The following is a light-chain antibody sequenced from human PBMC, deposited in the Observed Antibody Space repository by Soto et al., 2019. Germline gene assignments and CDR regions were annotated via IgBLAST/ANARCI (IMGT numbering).Light chain of an antibody. J-gene: IGLJ2*01. CDR2: ADS. CDR1: SSTIGAGYD. Sequence: QSVLTQPPSVSGAPGQRVTISCTGSSSTIGAGYDVQWFQQLPGTAPKLLIYADSNRPSGVPDRISGSKSGASASLVITGLQAADEADYYCQSYDSGLGGAVFGGGTKLTVL. CDR3: QSYDSGLGGAV. V-gene: IGLV1-40*01.